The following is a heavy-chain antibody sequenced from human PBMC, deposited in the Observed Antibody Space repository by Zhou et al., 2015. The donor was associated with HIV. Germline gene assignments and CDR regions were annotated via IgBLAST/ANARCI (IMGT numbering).Heavy chain of an antibody. CDR3: ARMGGQPGYYDFWSGPQKHGRDYYGMDV. CDR2: IIPILGIA. J-gene: IGHJ6*02. Sequence: QVQLVQSGAEVKKPGSSVKVSCKASGGTFSSYAISWVRQAPGQGLEWMGGIIPILGIANYAQKFQGRVTITADKSTSTAYMELSSLRSEDTAVYYCARMGGQPGYYDFWSGPQKHGRDYYGMDVWGQGTTVTVSS. V-gene: IGHV1-69*09. CDR1: GGTFSSYA. D-gene: IGHD3-3*01.